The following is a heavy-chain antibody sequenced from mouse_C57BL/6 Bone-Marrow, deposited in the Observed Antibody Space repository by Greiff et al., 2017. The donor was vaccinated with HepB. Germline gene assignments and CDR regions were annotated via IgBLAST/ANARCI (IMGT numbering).Heavy chain of an antibody. CDR1: GYSFTDYN. V-gene: IGHV1-39*01. CDR3: AREGPLLRSPYAMDY. CDR2: INPNYGTT. Sequence: LVESGPELVKPGASVKISCKASGYSFTDYNMNWVKQSNGKSLEWIGVINPNYGTTSYNQKFKGKATLTVDQSSSTAYMQLNSLTSEDSAVYYCAREGPLLRSPYAMDYWGQGTSVTVSS. J-gene: IGHJ4*01. D-gene: IGHD1-1*01.